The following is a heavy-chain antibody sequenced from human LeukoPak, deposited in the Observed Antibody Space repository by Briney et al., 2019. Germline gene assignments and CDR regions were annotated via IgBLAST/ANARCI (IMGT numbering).Heavy chain of an antibody. D-gene: IGHD6-13*01. CDR1: GFTVSSAY. V-gene: IGHV3-66*04. CDR3: AIRQQTYYYYYGMDV. J-gene: IGHJ6*02. Sequence: GGSLRLSCAASGFTVSSAYMTWVRQASGKGLEWVSVIYIGGSTYYADSVKGRFTISRDNSRNTLYLQMNSLRAEDTAVYYCAIRQQTYYYYYGMDVWGQGTTVTVSS. CDR2: IYIGGST.